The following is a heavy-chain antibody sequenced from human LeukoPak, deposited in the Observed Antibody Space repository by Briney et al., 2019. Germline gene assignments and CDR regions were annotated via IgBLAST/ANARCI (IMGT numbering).Heavy chain of an antibody. CDR2: IRIKTDGGTT. CDR1: GLTFTNAW. Sequence: GGSLRLSCAASGLTFTNAWMSWVRQAPGKGLEWVGRIRIKTDGGTTDYAAPVRGRFAISRDDSKDTLYLQMNSLKTEDTAVYYCTTDPGDYEIYWGQGTLVTVSS. V-gene: IGHV3-15*01. D-gene: IGHD4-17*01. J-gene: IGHJ4*02. CDR3: TTDPGDYEIY.